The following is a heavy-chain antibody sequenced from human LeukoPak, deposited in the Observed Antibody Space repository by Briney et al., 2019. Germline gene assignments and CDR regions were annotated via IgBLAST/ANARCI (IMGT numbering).Heavy chain of an antibody. CDR3: ARDPDYYGSGSFDY. CDR1: GGTFSSYA. Sequence: SVKVSCKASGGTFSSYAISWVRQAPGQGLEWMGGIIPICGTANYAQKFQGRVTITAAKSTSTAYMELRSLSSEDTAVYYCARDPDYYGSGSFDYWGQGTLVTVSS. V-gene: IGHV1-69*06. D-gene: IGHD3-10*01. J-gene: IGHJ4*02. CDR2: IIPICGTA.